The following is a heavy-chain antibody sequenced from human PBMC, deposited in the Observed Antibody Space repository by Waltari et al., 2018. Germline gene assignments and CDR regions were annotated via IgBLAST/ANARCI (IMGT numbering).Heavy chain of an antibody. V-gene: IGHV3-7*01. J-gene: IGHJ6*02. CDR3: ARVLAFTSMDV. CDR2: IKQEGSEK. Sequence: EVQLVESGGGLVQPGGSLRLSCAASGFTFSSYWMSWVRQAPGKGLEWVANIKQEGSEKYYVDSGKGRLNSARDNAKNSLYLQMNSLRAEDTAVYYCARVLAFTSMDVWGQGTTVTVSS. CDR1: GFTFSSYW.